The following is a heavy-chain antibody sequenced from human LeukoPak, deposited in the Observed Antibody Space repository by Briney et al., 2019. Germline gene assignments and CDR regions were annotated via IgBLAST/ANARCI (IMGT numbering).Heavy chain of an antibody. V-gene: IGHV1-2*02. D-gene: IGHD4-17*01. CDR2: INPNSGGT. Sequence: ASVKVSCKASGYTFTGYYMHWVRQAPGQGLEWMGWINPNSGGTNYAQKFQGRVTMTRDTSISTAYMELSRLRSDDTAVYYCARTDYGHSYYYYYYYMDVWGKGTTVTVSS. J-gene: IGHJ6*03. CDR1: GYTFTGYY. CDR3: ARTDYGHSYYYYYYYMDV.